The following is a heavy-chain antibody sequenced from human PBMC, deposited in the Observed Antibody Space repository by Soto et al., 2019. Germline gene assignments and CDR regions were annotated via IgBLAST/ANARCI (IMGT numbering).Heavy chain of an antibody. Sequence: GSLRLSCAASGFTFSSYAMSWVRQAPGKGLEWVSAISGSGGSTYYADSVKGRFTISRDNSRNTLYLQMNSLRAEDTAVYYCAKDRRTAVAGTEWVEWFDPWGQGTLVTVSS. CDR1: GFTFSSYA. V-gene: IGHV3-23*01. CDR3: AKDRRTAVAGTEWVEWFDP. D-gene: IGHD6-19*01. CDR2: ISGSGGST. J-gene: IGHJ5*02.